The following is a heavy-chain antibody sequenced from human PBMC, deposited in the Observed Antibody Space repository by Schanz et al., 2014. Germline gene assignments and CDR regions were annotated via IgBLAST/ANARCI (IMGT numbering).Heavy chain of an antibody. CDR2: ISAYNGNT. J-gene: IGHJ4*02. Sequence: QGQLVQSGAEAKKPGASVKVSCKASGYTFTSYVISWVRQAPGQGLEWMGWISAYNGNTKYPQKLQGRVTMTTDTSTSTAYMELRSLRSDDTAVYYCARDAADFYDILTEEDYWGQGTLVTVSS. CDR3: ARDAADFYDILTEEDY. D-gene: IGHD3-9*01. CDR1: GYTFTSYV. V-gene: IGHV1-18*01.